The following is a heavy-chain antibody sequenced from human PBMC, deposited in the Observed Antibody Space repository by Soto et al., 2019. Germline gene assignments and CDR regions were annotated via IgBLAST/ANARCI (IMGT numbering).Heavy chain of an antibody. CDR3: APLAVAGPNFDY. CDR2: ISSSGDKT. J-gene: IGHJ4*02. V-gene: IGHV3-23*01. CDR1: GFIFNNYG. Sequence: PGGSLRLSCAASGFIFNNYGMSGVRQAPGKGLEWVSTISSSGDKTYYAESVKGRFTISRDNSKNTLYLQMDTLRSEDTAVYYCAPLAVAGPNFDYWGQGTLVTVSS. D-gene: IGHD6-19*01.